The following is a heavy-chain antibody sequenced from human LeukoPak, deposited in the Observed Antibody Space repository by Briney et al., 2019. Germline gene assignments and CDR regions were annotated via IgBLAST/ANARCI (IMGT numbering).Heavy chain of an antibody. D-gene: IGHD5-12*01. J-gene: IGHJ6*03. CDR1: GYTFTNFG. V-gene: IGHV1-18*01. CDR3: ARRGYPVYYYYMDV. CDR2: ITPYNGNT. Sequence: ASVKVSCKASGYTFTNFGISWVRQAPGQGLEWMGWITPYNGNTNYAQKLQGRVTLTTDTSTTTAYMELRSLRSDDTAVYYCARRGYPVYYYYMDVWGKGTTVTISS.